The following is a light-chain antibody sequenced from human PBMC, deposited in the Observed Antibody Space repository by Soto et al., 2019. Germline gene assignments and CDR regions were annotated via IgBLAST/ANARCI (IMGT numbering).Light chain of an antibody. CDR1: QRMDNF. CDR2: AAS. CDR3: QKYNSGPRT. J-gene: IGKJ1*01. Sequence: DIQVAQSPSSLSASVGDRVTITCRASQRMDNFLAWYQQKPGKVPKLLIYAASTLESGVPSRFSASGSGIDFTLTISSLQPEDVATYYCQKYNSGPRTFGQGTKLEI. V-gene: IGKV1-27*01.